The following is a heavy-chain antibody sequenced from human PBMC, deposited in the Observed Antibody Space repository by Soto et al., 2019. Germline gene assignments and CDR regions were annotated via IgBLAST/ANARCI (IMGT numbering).Heavy chain of an antibody. J-gene: IGHJ5*02. V-gene: IGHV3-72*01. CDR2: TKNSANSYIT. CDR1: GFTISDPY. Sequence: GGSLRLAGAASGFTISDPYMDWDRQAPGKGLEGVGRTKNSANSYITEYAASVKGSFNISRDNSQNSLYLQMNSLKTEDTAVYYCARAPSHYGSGRESWGQGT. D-gene: IGHD3-10*01. CDR3: ARAPSHYGSGRES.